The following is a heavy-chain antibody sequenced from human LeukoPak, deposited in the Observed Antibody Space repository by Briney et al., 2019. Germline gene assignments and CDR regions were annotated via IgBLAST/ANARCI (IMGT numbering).Heavy chain of an antibody. V-gene: IGHV4-61*02. Sequence: SETLFLTCTVSGGFISSGSYYWSWIRQPAGKGLEWIGRIYTSGTTNYNPSLKRRATMAEDTSKNQIFLNLRSVTAADAAVYYCVSSKRNSGAYRLWGQGMLVTVSS. CDR3: VSSKRNSGAYRL. CDR2: IYTSGTT. D-gene: IGHD3-22*01. CDR1: GGFISSGSYY. J-gene: IGHJ4*02.